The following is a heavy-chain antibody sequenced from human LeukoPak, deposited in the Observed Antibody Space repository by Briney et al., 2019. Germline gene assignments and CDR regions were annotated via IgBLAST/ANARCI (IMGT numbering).Heavy chain of an antibody. CDR2: ISYDGSNK. D-gene: IGHD1-26*01. V-gene: IGHV3-30*18. CDR1: GFTFSSYG. Sequence: PGGALRLSCSASGFTFSSYGMHWVRQAPGKGLEWVAVISYDGSNKYYADSVKGRFTISRDNSKNTLYLQMNSLRAEDTAVYYCAKICSKSVGATGWVDYWGQGTLVTVSS. J-gene: IGHJ4*02. CDR3: AKICSKSVGATGWVDY.